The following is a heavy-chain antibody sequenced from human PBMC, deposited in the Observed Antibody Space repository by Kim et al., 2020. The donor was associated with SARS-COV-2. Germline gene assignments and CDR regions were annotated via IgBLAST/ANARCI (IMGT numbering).Heavy chain of an antibody. CDR1: GGSISSSSYY. Sequence: SETLSLTCTVSGGSISSSSYYWGWIRQPPGKGLEWIGSIYYSGSTYYNPSLKSRVTISVDTSKNQFSLKLSSVTAADTAVYYCARPGWVSRLLWEDIWGQGTMVTVSS. CDR3: ARPGWVSRLLWEDI. CDR2: IYYSGST. V-gene: IGHV4-39*01. D-gene: IGHD3-10*01. J-gene: IGHJ3*02.